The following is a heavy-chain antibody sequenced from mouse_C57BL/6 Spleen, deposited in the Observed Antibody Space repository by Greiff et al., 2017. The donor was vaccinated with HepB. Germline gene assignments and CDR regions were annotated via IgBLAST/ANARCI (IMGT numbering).Heavy chain of an antibody. J-gene: IGHJ3*01. CDR2: IDPSDSYT. V-gene: IGHV1-69*01. Sequence: QVQLQQPGAELVMPGASVKLSCKASGYTFTSYWMHWVKQRPGQGLEWIGEIDPSDSYTNYNQKFKGKSTLTVYKSSSTAYMQLSSLTSEDSAVYYCARGNSSGYVGFAYWGQGTLVTVSA. CDR1: GYTFTSYW. CDR3: ARGNSSGYVGFAY. D-gene: IGHD3-2*02.